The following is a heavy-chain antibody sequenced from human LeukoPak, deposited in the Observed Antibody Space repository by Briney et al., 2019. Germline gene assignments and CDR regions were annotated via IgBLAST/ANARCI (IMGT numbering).Heavy chain of an antibody. Sequence: GGSLRLSCAASGFTFIDYSVNWVRQAPGKGLEWVSSIGTRSSSIYYADSVKGRFTISRDNAKNSLYLQMISLRAEDTAAYYCAREGELGEAFDIWGQGTMVTVSS. CDR1: GFTFIDYS. CDR3: AREGELGEAFDI. CDR2: IGTRSSSI. V-gene: IGHV3-21*01. D-gene: IGHD1-26*01. J-gene: IGHJ3*02.